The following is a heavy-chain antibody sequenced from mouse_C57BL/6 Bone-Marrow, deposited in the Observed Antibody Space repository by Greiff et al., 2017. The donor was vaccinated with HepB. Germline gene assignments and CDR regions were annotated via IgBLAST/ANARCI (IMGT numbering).Heavy chain of an antibody. CDR1: GFSLPGIV. V-gene: IGHV2-2*01. Sequence: VQLQQSGPGLVQPSQGLSIPCTVSGFSLPGIVVPWFPQSPGKVLEWRGVFWRGGSTDYNAAFISRLSISKDNSKSQVFFKMNSLQADDTAIYYCARMGDYDEVWFAYWGQGTLVTVSA. CDR3: ARMGDYDEVWFAY. CDR2: FWRGGST. J-gene: IGHJ3*01. D-gene: IGHD2-4*01.